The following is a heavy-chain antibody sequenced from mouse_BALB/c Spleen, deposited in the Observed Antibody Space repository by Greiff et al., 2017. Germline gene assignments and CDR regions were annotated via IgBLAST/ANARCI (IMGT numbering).Heavy chain of an antibody. CDR1: GYTFTSYW. Sequence: LQESGAELAKPGASVKMSCKASGYTFTSYWMHWVKQRPGQGLEWIGYINPSTGYTEYNQKFKDKATLTADKSSSTAYMQLSSLTSEDSAVYYCARYNYVYAMDYWGQGTSVTVSS. CDR3: ARYNYVYAMDY. D-gene: IGHD1-1*01. V-gene: IGHV1-7*01. CDR2: INPSTGYT. J-gene: IGHJ4*01.